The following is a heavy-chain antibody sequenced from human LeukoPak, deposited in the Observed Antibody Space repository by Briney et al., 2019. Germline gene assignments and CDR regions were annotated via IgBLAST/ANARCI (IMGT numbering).Heavy chain of an antibody. CDR1: GLTFSDFW. CDR2: VKGDGRTT. Sequence: GGSLRLSCAASGLTFSDFWMHWVRQPPGKGLVWVALVKGDGRTTIYADSVKGRFTISRDNAKNTLYLQMNSLRADDSAVYYCATGKSYGYDYWGQGVLVTVSS. J-gene: IGHJ4*02. D-gene: IGHD5-18*01. V-gene: IGHV3-74*01. CDR3: ATGKSYGYDY.